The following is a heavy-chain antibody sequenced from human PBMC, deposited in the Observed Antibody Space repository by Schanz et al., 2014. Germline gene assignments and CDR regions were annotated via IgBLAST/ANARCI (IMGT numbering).Heavy chain of an antibody. CDR3: ARDIQYHYDTSGPVGAFDI. CDR2: IIPILGME. Sequence: QVQLVQSGGEVKKPGASVKVSCKASGYTFRHYGISWLRQAPGQGLEWMGKIIPILGMENYAQKFQGRVTITADISTSTAYMDLSSLRSDDTAVYYCARDIQYHYDTSGPVGAFDIWGQGTVVTVSS. CDR1: GYTFRHYG. D-gene: IGHD3-22*01. V-gene: IGHV1-69*04. J-gene: IGHJ3*02.